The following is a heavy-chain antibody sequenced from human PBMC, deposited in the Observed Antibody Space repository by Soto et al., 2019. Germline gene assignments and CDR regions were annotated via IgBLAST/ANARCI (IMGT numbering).Heavy chain of an antibody. D-gene: IGHD5-18*01. CDR3: ARDDGGYRYGRRQYHFDS. Sequence: EEQLVESGGGLVKPGGSLRLSCAASGFPFSSYNMNWVRQAPGKGLEWVASISASSSIYYADSVKGRFTISRDNDKNSLYLPMNDLRAEDTAVYYCARDDGGYRYGRRQYHFDSWGQGTLVTVSP. V-gene: IGHV3-21*02. CDR2: ISASSSI. J-gene: IGHJ4*02. CDR1: GFPFSSYN.